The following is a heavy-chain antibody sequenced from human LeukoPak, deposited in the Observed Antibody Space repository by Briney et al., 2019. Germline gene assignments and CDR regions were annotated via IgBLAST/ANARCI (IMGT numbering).Heavy chain of an antibody. CDR2: INPSGGST. CDR1: GYTFTSYY. J-gene: IGHJ4*02. Sequence: GASVKVSCKASGYTFTSYYMHWVRQAPGQGLEWMGIINPSGGSTSYAQKFQGRVTMTRDMSTTTVYMELSSLRSEDTAVYYCARGVDILTGYYLIDYWGQGTLVTVSS. D-gene: IGHD3-9*01. CDR3: ARGVDILTGYYLIDY. V-gene: IGHV1-46*01.